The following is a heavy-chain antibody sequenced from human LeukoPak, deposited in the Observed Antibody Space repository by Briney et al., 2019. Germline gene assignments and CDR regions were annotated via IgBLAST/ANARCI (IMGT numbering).Heavy chain of an antibody. CDR2: ISTSISTI. Sequence: PGGSLRLSCAASGFTFTTYNMNWVRQAPGKGLEWVSYISTSISTIYYADSVKGRFTISRDNAKNALYLQMNSLRAEDTAVYYCARDPCSSTSCYVGWFDPWGQGTLVTVSS. J-gene: IGHJ5*02. CDR3: ARDPCSSTSCYVGWFDP. CDR1: GFTFTTYN. V-gene: IGHV3-48*01. D-gene: IGHD2-2*01.